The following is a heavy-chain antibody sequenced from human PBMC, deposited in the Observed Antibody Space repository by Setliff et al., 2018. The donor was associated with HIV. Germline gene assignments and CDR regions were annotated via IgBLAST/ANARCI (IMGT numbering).Heavy chain of an antibody. CDR1: GGSFTSYY. V-gene: IGHV4-34*01. CDR2: INHNGGT. J-gene: IGHJ4*02. Sequence: CAVYGGSFTSYYWTWIRQAPGKDLEWIGEINHNGGTNYNPSLKSRVTISVDRSKNQFFLRLTSVTAADTAVYYCARGSYRGSGFFVRYFDFWGQGSLGTVSS. D-gene: IGHD3-3*01. CDR3: ARGSYRGSGFFVRYFDF.